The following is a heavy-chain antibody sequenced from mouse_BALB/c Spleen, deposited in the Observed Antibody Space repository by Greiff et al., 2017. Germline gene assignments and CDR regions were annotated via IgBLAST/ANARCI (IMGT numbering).Heavy chain of an antibody. Sequence: EVKLVESGGGLVQPGGSRKLSCAASGFTFSSFGMHWVRQAPEKGLEWVAYISSGSSTIYYADTVKGRFTISRDNPKNTLFLQMTSLRSEDTAMYYCARSDYDCDYWGQGTTLTVSS. CDR2: ISSGSSTI. V-gene: IGHV5-17*02. CDR3: ARSDYDCDY. D-gene: IGHD2-4*01. CDR1: GFTFSSFG. J-gene: IGHJ2*01.